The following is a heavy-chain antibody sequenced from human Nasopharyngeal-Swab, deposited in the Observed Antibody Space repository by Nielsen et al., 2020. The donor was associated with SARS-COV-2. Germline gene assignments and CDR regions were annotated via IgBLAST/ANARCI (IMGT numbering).Heavy chain of an antibody. V-gene: IGHV3-7*04. CDR2: IKQDGSEK. J-gene: IGHJ5*02. Sequence: VRQAPGKGLEWVANIKQDGSEKYYVDSVKGRFTIPRDNAKNSLYLQMNSLRAEDTAVYYCARDLGITMVRGVTRDNWFDPWGQGTLVTVSS. CDR3: ARDLGITMVRGVTRDNWFDP. D-gene: IGHD3-10*01.